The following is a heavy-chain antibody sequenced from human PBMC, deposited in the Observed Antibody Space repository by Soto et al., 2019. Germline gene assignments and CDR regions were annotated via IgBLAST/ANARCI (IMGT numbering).Heavy chain of an antibody. Sequence: EVQLVESGGGLVQPGGSLKLSCAASGFTFSGSAMHWVRQASGKGLEWVGRIRSKANSYATAYAASVKGRFTISRDDLKKTAYLQMNSLKTEDTAVYYCTRVITIFGVVANYYGMDVWGQGTTVTVSS. CDR1: GFTFSGSA. CDR3: TRVITIFGVVANYYGMDV. D-gene: IGHD3-3*01. J-gene: IGHJ6*02. CDR2: IRSKANSYAT. V-gene: IGHV3-73*01.